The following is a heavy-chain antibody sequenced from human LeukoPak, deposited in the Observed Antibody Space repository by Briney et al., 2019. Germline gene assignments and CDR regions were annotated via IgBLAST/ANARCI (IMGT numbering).Heavy chain of an antibody. J-gene: IGHJ4*02. V-gene: IGHV3-48*01. CDR3: ARSGWYDDFDY. D-gene: IGHD6-19*01. CDR1: GFNFNIWS. Sequence: GGSLRLSCAASGFNFNIWSMNWVRQAPGKGLEWISYLSSSTTIIYYADSVKGRFTISRDNAKNSLYLQMNSLRAEDTAMYYCARSGWYDDFDYLGQGTLVTVSS. CDR2: LSSSTTII.